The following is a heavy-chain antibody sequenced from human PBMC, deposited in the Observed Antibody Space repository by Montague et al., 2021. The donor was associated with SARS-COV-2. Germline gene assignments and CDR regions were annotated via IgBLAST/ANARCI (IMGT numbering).Heavy chain of an antibody. J-gene: IGHJ4*02. Sequence: SETLSLTCAVHGGSFSGYLWSWIRQPPGKGLEWIGQINHSGNTXXXPSLMSRVTISVDMSKSQFSLKLSSVTAADTAVYYCARGGSSSSGVYWGQGILVTVSS. CDR1: GGSFSGYL. CDR3: ARGGSSSSGVY. CDR2: INHSGNT. D-gene: IGHD6-6*01. V-gene: IGHV4-34*01.